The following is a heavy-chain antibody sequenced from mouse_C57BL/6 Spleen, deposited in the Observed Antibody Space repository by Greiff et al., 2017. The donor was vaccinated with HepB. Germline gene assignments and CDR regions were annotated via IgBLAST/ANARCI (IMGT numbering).Heavy chain of an antibody. Sequence: EVQLQQSGPELVKPGASVKIPCKASGYTFTDYNMDWVKQSHGKSLEWIGDINPNNGGTIYNQKFKGKATLTVDKSSSTAYMELRSLTSEDTAVYYCARRQLRLDFDYWGQGTTLTVSS. CDR3: ARRQLRLDFDY. D-gene: IGHD3-2*02. CDR2: INPNNGGT. V-gene: IGHV1-18*01. CDR1: GYTFTDYN. J-gene: IGHJ2*01.